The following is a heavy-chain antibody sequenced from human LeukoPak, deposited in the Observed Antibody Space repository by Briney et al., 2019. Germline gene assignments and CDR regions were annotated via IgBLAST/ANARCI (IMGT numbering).Heavy chain of an antibody. V-gene: IGHV4-4*07. Sequence: SETLSLTCTVSGGSISSYYWSWIRQPAGKGLEWIGRIYTSGSTNYNPSLKSRVTMSVDTSKNQFSLKLSSVTAADTAVYYCARGGATHYDYVWGSYRFDYWGQGTLVTVSS. CDR3: ARGGATHYDYVWGSYRFDY. J-gene: IGHJ4*02. CDR1: GGSISSYY. CDR2: IYTSGST. D-gene: IGHD3-16*02.